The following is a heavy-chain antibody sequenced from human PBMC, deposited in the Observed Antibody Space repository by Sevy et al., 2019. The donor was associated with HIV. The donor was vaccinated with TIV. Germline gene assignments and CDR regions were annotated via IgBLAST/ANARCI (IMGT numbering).Heavy chain of an antibody. CDR1: GGSINSDH. Sequence: SETLSLTCTVSGGSINSDHWNWIRQPPGKGLEWIGYVYYTGGTSYNPSLKNRGTISVDRTKNQFSLNLTSVTAADTAVYYCASRNDFDIWGQGTMVTVSS. CDR2: VYYTGGT. CDR3: ASRNDFDI. J-gene: IGHJ3*02. V-gene: IGHV4-59*08.